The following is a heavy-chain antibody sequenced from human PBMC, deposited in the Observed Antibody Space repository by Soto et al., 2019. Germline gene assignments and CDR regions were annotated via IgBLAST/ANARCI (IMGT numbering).Heavy chain of an antibody. CDR3: AKDGARHLPATAPGVYGMDV. V-gene: IGHV3-30*18. Sequence: QVQLVESGGGVVQPGRSLRLSCAASGFTFSSYGMHWVRQAPGKGLEWVAVITYDGSNKYYADSVKGRFTISRDNSKNTLYLQMNSLRAEDRAVYYCAKDGARHLPATAPGVYGMDVWGQGTTVTVSS. CDR1: GFTFSSYG. CDR2: ITYDGSNK. D-gene: IGHD2-2*01. J-gene: IGHJ6*02.